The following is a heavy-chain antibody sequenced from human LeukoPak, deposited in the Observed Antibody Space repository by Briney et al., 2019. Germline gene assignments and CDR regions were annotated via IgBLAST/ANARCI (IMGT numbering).Heavy chain of an antibody. CDR3: AKVGYYDSSGYPPDY. Sequence: GGSLRLSCAASEFTFWMHWVRQAPGKGLVWVSQINGDGSSTSYADSVKGRFTISRDNAKNTLYLQMNSLRAEDTAVYYCAKVGYYDSSGYPPDYWGQGTLVTVSS. V-gene: IGHV3-74*01. J-gene: IGHJ4*02. CDR2: INGDGSST. D-gene: IGHD3-22*01. CDR1: EFTFW.